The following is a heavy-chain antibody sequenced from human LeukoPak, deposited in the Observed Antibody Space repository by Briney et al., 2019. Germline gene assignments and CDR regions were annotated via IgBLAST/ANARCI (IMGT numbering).Heavy chain of an antibody. D-gene: IGHD1-14*01. CDR3: ERRNRNYYYMDV. J-gene: IGHJ6*03. V-gene: IGHV3-11*04. CDR2: ISSSGGSI. Sequence: GGSLRLXCAASGFTFSDYCMSWSRQAPGKGLEWVSYISSSGGSIYYADSVKGRFTISRDNAKNSLYLQMNSLRAEDTAVYYCERRNRNYYYMDVWGKGTTVTVSS. CDR1: GFTFSDYC.